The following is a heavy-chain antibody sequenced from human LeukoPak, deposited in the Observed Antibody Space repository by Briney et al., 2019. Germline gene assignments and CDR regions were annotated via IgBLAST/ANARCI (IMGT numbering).Heavy chain of an antibody. CDR1: GFTFSSYA. CDR3: AKAGVAVPATPEY. J-gene: IGHJ4*02. D-gene: IGHD6-19*01. Sequence: GGSLRLSCAASGFTFSSYAMTWVRQAPGKGLEWVSVISSSGGTTYYSDSVKGRFIISRDNSKNTLYLQMNSLRAEDTAVYYCAKAGVAVPATPEYCGQGTQVTVSS. V-gene: IGHV3-23*01. CDR2: ISSSGGTT.